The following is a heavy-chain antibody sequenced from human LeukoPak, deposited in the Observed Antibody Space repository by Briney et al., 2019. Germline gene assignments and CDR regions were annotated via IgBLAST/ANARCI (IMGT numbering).Heavy chain of an antibody. J-gene: IGHJ4*02. CDR3: AINSIVVPAAMDFDY. V-gene: IGHV3-11*06. CDR1: GFTFSDYY. CDR2: ISRSSSYT. Sequence: GGSLRLSCAACGFTFSDYYMSWIRQAPGKGLEWVSYISRSSSYTNYADSVKGRFTISRDNAKNSLYLQMNSLRAEDTAVYYCAINSIVVPAAMDFDYWGQGTLVTVSS. D-gene: IGHD2-2*01.